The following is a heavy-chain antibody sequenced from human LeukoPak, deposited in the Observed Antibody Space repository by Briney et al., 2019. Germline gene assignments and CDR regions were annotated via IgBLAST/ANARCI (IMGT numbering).Heavy chain of an antibody. J-gene: IGHJ4*02. CDR3: ARDTDYNGNYFDY. V-gene: IGHV3-30*04. D-gene: IGHD4-11*01. Sequence: GGSLRLSCEASGFTFSSYAMHWVRQAPGKGLEWVAVISYDGSNKYYADSVKGRFTISRDNSKNTLYLQMNSLRAEDTAVYYCARDTDYNGNYFDYWGQGTLVTVSS. CDR1: GFTFSSYA. CDR2: ISYDGSNK.